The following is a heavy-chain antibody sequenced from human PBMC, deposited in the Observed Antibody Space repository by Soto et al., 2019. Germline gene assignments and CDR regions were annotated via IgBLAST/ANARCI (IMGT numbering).Heavy chain of an antibody. J-gene: IGHJ6*02. V-gene: IGHV4-30-4*01. D-gene: IGHD2-2*01. CDR1: GGSIRGGDYY. CDR2: IYYSGRT. Sequence: SETLSPTCTVSGGSIRGGDYYWSWIRQPPGKGLEGIGYIYYSGRTCYSPSLKSRVTMSVDTSKNQLSLKLNSVTAADTAIYYCARALPPAYVYYYYGMDVWGQGTTVTVSS. CDR3: ARALPPAYVYYYYGMDV.